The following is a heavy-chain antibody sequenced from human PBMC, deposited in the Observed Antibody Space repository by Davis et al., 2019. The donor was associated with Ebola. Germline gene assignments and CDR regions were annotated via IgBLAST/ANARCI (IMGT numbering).Heavy chain of an antibody. CDR3: VRDVRAFDY. V-gene: IGHV3-11*01. J-gene: IGHJ4*02. CDR2: ISGSATTV. CDR1: GFTFSDHN. Sequence: GGSLRLSCAASGFTFSDHNMGWVRQAPGKGLEWVSFISGSATTVSYADSVRGRFTISRDNAKNSLYLQMNSLRAEDTAVYYCVRDVRAFDYWGQGTLVTVSA.